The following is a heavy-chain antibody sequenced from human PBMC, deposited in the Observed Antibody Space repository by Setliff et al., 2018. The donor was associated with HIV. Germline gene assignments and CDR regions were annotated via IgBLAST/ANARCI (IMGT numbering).Heavy chain of an antibody. D-gene: IGHD3-3*01. CDR3: AGVSSQFSEWRKDYFEY. J-gene: IGHJ4*02. CDR2: ITPNSGGT. Sequence: GASVKVSCKASGYTFTDFYIHWVRQAPGQGLEWMGWITPNSGGTEYAGKFQGRVTLTRDTSINTAYMEVTRLTSDDTAVYYCAGVSSQFSEWRKDYFEYWGQGSLVTVSS. CDR1: GYTFTDFY. V-gene: IGHV1-2*02.